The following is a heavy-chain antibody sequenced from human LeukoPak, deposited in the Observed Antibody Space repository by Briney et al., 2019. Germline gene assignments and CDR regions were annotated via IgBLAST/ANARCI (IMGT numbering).Heavy chain of an antibody. CDR3: ARDYDYVWGRELYDY. J-gene: IGHJ4*02. CDR1: NYTFISYG. D-gene: IGHD3-16*01. CDR2: ISANNGNT. V-gene: IGHV1-18*01. Sequence: ASVKVSCKASNYTFISYGITWVRQAPGQGLEWMGWISANNGNTNYVQKLQGRVTMTRDTSISTAYMELSRLRSDDTAVYYCARDYDYVWGRELYDYWGQGTLVTVSS.